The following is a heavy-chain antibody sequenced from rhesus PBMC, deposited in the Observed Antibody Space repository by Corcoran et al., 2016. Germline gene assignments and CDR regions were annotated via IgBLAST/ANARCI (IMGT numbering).Heavy chain of an antibody. CDR3: ARDPVLGDFDY. V-gene: IGHV4S10*01. CDR2: IYGSRTSN. J-gene: IGHJ4*01. Sequence: QVQLQESGPGVVKPSETLSLTCAVSGVSIRDSYRWSWFRQPPGKGLEWIGYIYGSRTSNKYNPSLKSRVTSSKDTSKNQLSLKLSAVTAADTAVYYCARDPVLGDFDYWGQGVLVTVSS. CDR1: GVSIRDSYR.